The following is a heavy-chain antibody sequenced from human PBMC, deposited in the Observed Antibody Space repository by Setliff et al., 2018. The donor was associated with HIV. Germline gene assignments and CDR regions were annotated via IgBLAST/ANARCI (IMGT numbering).Heavy chain of an antibody. D-gene: IGHD1-7*01. J-gene: IGHJ4*02. Sequence: SLRLSCTASGFTFGDYAMSWVRQAPGKGLEWVGFIRSKLYGATTDYAASVKGRFTISRDDSKSIAYLEMNNLQTEDTAVYYCTRDPWNYSFYFDFWGLGTLVTVSS. CDR3: TRDPWNYSFYFDF. CDR2: IRSKLYGATT. CDR1: GFTFGDYA. V-gene: IGHV3-49*04.